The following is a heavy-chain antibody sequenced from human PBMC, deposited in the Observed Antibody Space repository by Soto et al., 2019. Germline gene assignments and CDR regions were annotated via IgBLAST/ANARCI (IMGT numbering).Heavy chain of an antibody. CDR1: GFTFSSYA. Sequence: EVQLLESGGGLVQPGGSLRLSCAASGFTFSSYAMSWVRQAPGKGLEWVLVISGGGGSTYYADSVKGRFTISRDNSKNTLYLQMNSLRAEDTAVYYCAKVGIVLMANPDYWGQGTLVTVSS. CDR3: AKVGIVLMANPDY. CDR2: ISGGGGST. D-gene: IGHD2-8*01. J-gene: IGHJ4*02. V-gene: IGHV3-23*01.